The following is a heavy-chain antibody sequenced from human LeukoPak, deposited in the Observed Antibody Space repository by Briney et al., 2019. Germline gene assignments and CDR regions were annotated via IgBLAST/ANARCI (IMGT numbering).Heavy chain of an antibody. J-gene: IGHJ4*02. CDR3: ARAPKRWLQLLGFDY. Sequence: QSGGSLRLSCAASGFTFSSYGMSWVRQAPGKGLEWVSSISSSSSYIYYADSVKGRFTISRDNAKNSLYLQMNSLRAEDTAVYYCARAPKRWLQLLGFDYWGQGTLVTVSS. V-gene: IGHV3-21*01. D-gene: IGHD5-24*01. CDR1: GFTFSSYG. CDR2: ISSSSSYI.